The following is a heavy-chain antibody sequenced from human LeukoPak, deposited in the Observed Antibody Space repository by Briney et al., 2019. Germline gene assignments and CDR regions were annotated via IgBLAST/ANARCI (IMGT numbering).Heavy chain of an antibody. V-gene: IGHV5-51*01. Sequence: GESLKISCKGSGYSFTSYWIGWVRQMPGKGLEWMGIIYPGDSDTRYSPSFQGQVTISADKSISTAYLQWSSLKASDTAMYYCARHGGYCSSTSCYEGWFDPWGRGTLVTVSS. D-gene: IGHD2-2*01. CDR2: IYPGDSDT. J-gene: IGHJ5*02. CDR1: GYSFTSYW. CDR3: ARHGGYCSSTSCYEGWFDP.